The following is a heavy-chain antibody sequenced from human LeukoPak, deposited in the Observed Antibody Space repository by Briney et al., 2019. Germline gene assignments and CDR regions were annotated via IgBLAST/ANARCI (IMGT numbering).Heavy chain of an antibody. CDR3: ARRHYDSSGYSEFDY. Sequence: SETLSLTCAVDGGSFSGYYWSWIRQPPGKGLEWIGEINHSGSTNYNPSLKSRVTISVDTSKNQFSLKLSSVTAADTAVYYCARRHYDSSGYSEFDYWGQGTLVTVSS. CDR1: GGSFSGYY. J-gene: IGHJ4*02. V-gene: IGHV4-34*01. CDR2: INHSGST. D-gene: IGHD3-22*01.